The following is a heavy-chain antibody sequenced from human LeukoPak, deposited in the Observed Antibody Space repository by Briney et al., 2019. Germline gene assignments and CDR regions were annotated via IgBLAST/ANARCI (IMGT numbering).Heavy chain of an antibody. J-gene: IGHJ6*03. CDR3: ARLGYYCSSTSCYWNRYYCYYYMDV. D-gene: IGHD2-2*01. CDR2: ISAYNGNT. V-gene: IGHV1-18*01. CDR1: GYTFTSYG. Sequence: ASVKVSCKASGYTFTSYGISWVRQATGQGLEWMGWISAYNGNTKYAQKLQGRVTMTTETSTRTAYMELRSLRSEDTAVYYCARLGYYCSSTSCYWNRYYCYYYMDVWGKGTTVTVSS.